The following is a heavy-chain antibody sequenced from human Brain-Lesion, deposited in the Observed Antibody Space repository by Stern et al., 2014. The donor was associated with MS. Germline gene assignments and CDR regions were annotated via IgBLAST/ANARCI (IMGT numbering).Heavy chain of an antibody. CDR1: GFTFSDYW. V-gene: IGHV3-7*01. J-gene: IGHJ5*02. D-gene: IGHD3-3*01. CDR2: INQDGSDR. Sequence: EVQLVESGGDLVQPGGSLRLSCVASGFTFSDYWLTWVRQAPGKGLQWVANINQDGSDRNYVVSVKGRFTISRDNAKNSLYLQMNSLRVDDTAVYYCARIDRGNYDFWSGYYDYWFDPWGQGTLVPVSS. CDR3: ARIDRGNYDFWSGYYDYWFDP.